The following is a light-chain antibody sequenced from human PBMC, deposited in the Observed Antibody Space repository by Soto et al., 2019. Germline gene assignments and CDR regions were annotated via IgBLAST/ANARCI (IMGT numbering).Light chain of an antibody. V-gene: IGKV3-20*01. J-gene: IGKJ3*01. Sequence: EIGLTQSPGTLSFSPGERATLSCRASQSVGSTYLAWYQQKPGQAPKLLIYGVSSRATGIPDRFSGSGSGTDFTLTISRLEPEDFAVYYCQQYGTSPLTFGPGTKVDIK. CDR2: GVS. CDR1: QSVGSTY. CDR3: QQYGTSPLT.